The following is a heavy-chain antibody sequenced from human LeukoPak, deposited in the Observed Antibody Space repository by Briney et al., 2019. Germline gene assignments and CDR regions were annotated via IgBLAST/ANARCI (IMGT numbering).Heavy chain of an antibody. Sequence: SETLSLTCAVYGGSFSGYYWSWIRQPPGKGLEWIGEINHSGSTNYNPSLKSRVTISVDTSKNQFSLKLSSVTAADTAVYYCARVIWGSGSRFDYWGQGTLVTVSS. CDR1: GGSFSGYY. D-gene: IGHD3-16*01. V-gene: IGHV4-34*01. CDR3: ARVIWGSGSRFDY. CDR2: INHSGST. J-gene: IGHJ4*02.